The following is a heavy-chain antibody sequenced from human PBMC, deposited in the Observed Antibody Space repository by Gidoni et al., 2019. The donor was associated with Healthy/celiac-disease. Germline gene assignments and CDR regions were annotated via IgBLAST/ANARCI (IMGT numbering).Heavy chain of an antibody. Sequence: QVQLQQWGAGLLKPSETLSLTCAVYGGSFSGSYWSWIRQPPGKGLEWIGEINHIGSTNYNPSLKSRVTISVDTSKNQFSLKLSSVTAADTAVYYCARRRLYCSSTSCSHGWFDPWGQGTLVTVSS. CDR1: GGSFSGSY. J-gene: IGHJ5*02. CDR2: INHIGST. V-gene: IGHV4-34*01. D-gene: IGHD2-2*01. CDR3: ARRRLYCSSTSCSHGWFDP.